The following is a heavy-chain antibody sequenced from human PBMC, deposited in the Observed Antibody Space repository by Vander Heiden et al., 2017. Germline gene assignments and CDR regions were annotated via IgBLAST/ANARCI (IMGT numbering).Heavy chain of an antibody. CDR1: GFTFSSYA. D-gene: IGHD3-22*01. CDR3: CLHIVVVNYYGMDV. V-gene: IGHV3-23*01. J-gene: IGHJ6*02. Sequence: EVQLLESGGGLVQPGGSLRLSCAASGFTFSSYAMSWVRQAPGKGLEWVSAISGSGGSTYYADSVKGRFTISRDNSKNTLYLQMNSLRAEDTAVYYCCLHIVVVNYYGMDVWGQGTTATVSS. CDR2: ISGSGGST.